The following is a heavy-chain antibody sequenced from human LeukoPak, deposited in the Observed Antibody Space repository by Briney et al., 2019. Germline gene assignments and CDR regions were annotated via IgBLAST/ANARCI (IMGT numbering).Heavy chain of an antibody. Sequence: ASMKVSCKSSGYTFTSYDINWVRQATGQGLGWMGWMNTNCGNTGYAQKFQGRVSMTRNTSISTAYMELSSLRSEDTAVYYCARAQRWLQLYGYWGQGTLVTVSS. CDR1: GYTFTSYD. J-gene: IGHJ4*02. D-gene: IGHD5-24*01. CDR2: MNTNCGNT. V-gene: IGHV1-8*01. CDR3: ARAQRWLQLYGY.